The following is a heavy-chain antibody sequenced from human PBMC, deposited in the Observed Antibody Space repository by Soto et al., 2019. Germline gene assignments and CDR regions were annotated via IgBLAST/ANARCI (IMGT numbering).Heavy chain of an antibody. CDR3: AKDGPHRDYDILTGYYSLSYYFDY. CDR1: GFTFSSYA. V-gene: IGHV3-23*01. CDR2: ISGSGGST. J-gene: IGHJ4*02. Sequence: GGSLRLSCVASGFTFSSYAMSWVRQAPGKGLEWVSAISGSGGSTYYADSVKGRFTISRDNSKNTLYLQMNSLRAEDTAVYYCAKDGPHRDYDILTGYYSLSYYFDYWGQGTLVTVSS. D-gene: IGHD3-9*01.